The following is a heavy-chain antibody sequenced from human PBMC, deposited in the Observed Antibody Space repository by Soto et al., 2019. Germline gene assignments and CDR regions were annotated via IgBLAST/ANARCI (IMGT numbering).Heavy chain of an antibody. Sequence: SVKVSCKASGGTFSSYTISWVRQAPGQGLEWMGRIIPILGIANYAQKFQGRVTITADESTSTAYMELSSLRSEDTAVYFCARDRYPGSSWYEGAPSYWGQGTLVTSPQ. CDR3: ARDRYPGSSWYEGAPSY. D-gene: IGHD6-13*01. V-gene: IGHV1-69*04. J-gene: IGHJ4*02. CDR2: IIPILGIA. CDR1: GGTFSSYT.